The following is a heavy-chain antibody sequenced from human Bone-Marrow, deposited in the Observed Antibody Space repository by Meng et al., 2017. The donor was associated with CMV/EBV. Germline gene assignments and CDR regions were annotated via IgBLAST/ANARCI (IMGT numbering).Heavy chain of an antibody. CDR3: AVSPYSSSWYRPAERAFDI. J-gene: IGHJ3*02. D-gene: IGHD6-13*01. CDR1: GYTFTNYG. V-gene: IGHV1-18*01. Sequence: ASVKVSCKASGYTFTNYGISWVRQAPGQGLEWMGWISAYNGNTNYAQKLQGRVTMTTDTSTSTAYIELRSLRSEDTAVYYCAVSPYSSSWYRPAERAFDIWGQGTMVTVSS. CDR2: ISAYNGNT.